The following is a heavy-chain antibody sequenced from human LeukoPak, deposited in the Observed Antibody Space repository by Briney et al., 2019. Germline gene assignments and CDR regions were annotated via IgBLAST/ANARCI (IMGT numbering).Heavy chain of an antibody. CDR2: IYYSGST. Sequence: SETLSLTCTVSGGSISSYYWSWIRQPPGKGLEWIGYIYYSGSTNYNPSLKSRVTISVDTSKNQFSLKLSSVTAADTAVYYCARLGTALTEFDYWGQGTLVTVSS. CDR1: GGSISSYY. J-gene: IGHJ4*02. D-gene: IGHD7-27*01. V-gene: IGHV4-59*01. CDR3: ARLGTALTEFDY.